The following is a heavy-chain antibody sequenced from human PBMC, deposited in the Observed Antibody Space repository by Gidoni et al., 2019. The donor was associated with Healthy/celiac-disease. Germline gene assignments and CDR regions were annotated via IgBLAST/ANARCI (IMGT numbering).Heavy chain of an antibody. D-gene: IGHD2-2*01. V-gene: IGHV4-31*03. CDR1: GGSIRSGGYY. CDR3: ASSVRHMVVVVPAAIDY. CDR2: IDYSGST. Sequence: QVQLQESGPGLVKPSQTLSLTCTVSGGSIRSGGYYWGLIRQHPGKGLEWIGYIDYSGSTYYNPSLKSRVTISVDTSKNQFSLKLSSVTAADTAVYYCASSVRHMVVVVPAAIDYWGQGTLVTVSS. J-gene: IGHJ4*02.